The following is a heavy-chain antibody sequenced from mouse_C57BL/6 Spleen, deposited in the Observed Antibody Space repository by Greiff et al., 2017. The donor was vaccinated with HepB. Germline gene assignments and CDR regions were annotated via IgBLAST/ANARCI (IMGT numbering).Heavy chain of an antibody. D-gene: IGHD2-4*01. V-gene: IGHV1-15*01. J-gene: IGHJ3*01. Sequence: SGAELVRPGASVTLSCKASGYTFTDYEMHWVKQTPVHGLDWIGAIDPETGGTAYNQTFKGKAILTADKSSSTAYMELRSLTSEDSAVYYCTRSDDYVAWLADWGQGTLVTVSA. CDR2: IDPETGGT. CDR3: TRSDDYVAWLAD. CDR1: GYTFTDYE.